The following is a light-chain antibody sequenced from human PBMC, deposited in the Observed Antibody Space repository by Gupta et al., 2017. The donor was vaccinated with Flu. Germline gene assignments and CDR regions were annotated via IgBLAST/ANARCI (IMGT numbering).Light chain of an antibody. CDR2: KNN. CDR3: AAWDDSRSGRV. Sequence: QSVLTQPPSASGTPGQRVTISCSGSSSNIGSNYVYWYQQHPGTAPKLLIYKNNQRPSGVPDRFSGSKSGTSASLAISGLRSEDEADYYCAAWDDSRSGRVFGGGTKLTVL. V-gene: IGLV1-47*01. J-gene: IGLJ3*02. CDR1: SSNIGSNY.